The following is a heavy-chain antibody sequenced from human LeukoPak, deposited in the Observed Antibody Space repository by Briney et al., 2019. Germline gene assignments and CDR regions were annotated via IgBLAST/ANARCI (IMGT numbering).Heavy chain of an antibody. CDR3: AREQWLVQ. CDR1: GFTFSGYA. D-gene: IGHD6-19*01. CDR2: ISYDGSNK. V-gene: IGHV3-30-3*01. Sequence: GGSLRLSCAASGFTFSGYAMHWVRQAPGKGLEWVAVISYDGSNKYYADSVKGRFTISRDNSKNTLYLQMNSLRAEDTAVYYCAREQWLVQWGQGALVTVSS. J-gene: IGHJ4*02.